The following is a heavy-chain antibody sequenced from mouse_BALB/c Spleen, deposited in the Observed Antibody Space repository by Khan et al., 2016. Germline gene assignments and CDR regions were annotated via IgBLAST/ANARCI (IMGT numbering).Heavy chain of an antibody. Sequence: QVQLQQSGAELVRPGVSVKISCKGSGYTFTDYAMHWVKQSHAKSLEWIGVISSYYGDTAYNQKFKGKATMTVDKSSSTAYMELARLTSEDSDIYYCAREGLNYDYAMDYWGQGTSVTVSS. CDR2: ISSYYGDT. CDR1: GYTFTDYA. D-gene: IGHD2-1*01. V-gene: IGHV1S137*01. J-gene: IGHJ4*01. CDR3: AREGLNYDYAMDY.